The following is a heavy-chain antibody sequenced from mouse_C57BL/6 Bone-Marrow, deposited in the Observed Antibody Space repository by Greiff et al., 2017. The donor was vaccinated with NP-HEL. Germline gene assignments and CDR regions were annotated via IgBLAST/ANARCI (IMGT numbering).Heavy chain of an antibody. CDR3: ARADYDWYFDV. V-gene: IGHV1-64*01. Sequence: QVQLQQPGAELVKPGASVKLSCKASGYTFTSYWMHWVKQRPGQGLEWIGMIHPNSGSTNYNEKFKSKATLTVDKSSSTAYMQLSRLTSEDAAVYYCARADYDWYFDVWGTGTTVTVSS. D-gene: IGHD2-4*01. J-gene: IGHJ1*03. CDR2: IHPNSGST. CDR1: GYTFTSYW.